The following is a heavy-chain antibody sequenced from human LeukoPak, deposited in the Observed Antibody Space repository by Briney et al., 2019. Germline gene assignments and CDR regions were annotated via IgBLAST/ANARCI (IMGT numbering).Heavy chain of an antibody. V-gene: IGHV4-39*07. CDR3: ARGSSGWRGARMDV. CDR2: IYYSGST. J-gene: IGHJ6*03. D-gene: IGHD3-22*01. Sequence: SETLSLTCTVSGGSISSSSYYWGWIRQPPGKGLEWIGSIYYSGSTYYNPSLKSRVTISVDTSKNQFSLKLSSVTAADTAVYYCARGSSGWRGARMDVWGKGTTVTVSS. CDR1: GGSISSSSYY.